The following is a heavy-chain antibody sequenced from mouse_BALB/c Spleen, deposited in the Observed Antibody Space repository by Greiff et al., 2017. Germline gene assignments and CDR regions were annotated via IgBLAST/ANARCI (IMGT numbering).Heavy chain of an antibody. J-gene: IGHJ2*01. CDR1: GYTFTSYY. Sequence: VQLQESGAELVKPGASVKLSCKASGYTFTSYYMYWVKQRPGQGLEWIGEINPSNGGTNFNEKFKSKATLTVDKTSSTAYMQLSSLTSEDSAVYYCTRWDYWGQGTTLTVSS. CDR2: INPSNGGT. CDR3: TRWDY. V-gene: IGHV1S81*02.